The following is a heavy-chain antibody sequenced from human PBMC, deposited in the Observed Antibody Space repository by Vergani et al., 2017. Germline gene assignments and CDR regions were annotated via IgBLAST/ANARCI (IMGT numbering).Heavy chain of an antibody. D-gene: IGHD4-23*01. Sequence: QVQLVQSGAEVKKPGSSVKVSCKASGGTFSSYAISWVRQAPGQGLEWMGGIIPIFGTANYAQKFQGRVTITADESTSTAYMELSSLKASDTAMYYCARHDSGGKGAIRWFDPWGQGTLVTVSS. J-gene: IGHJ5*02. CDR1: GGTFSSYA. CDR3: ARHDSGGKGAIRWFDP. V-gene: IGHV1-69*01. CDR2: IIPIFGTA.